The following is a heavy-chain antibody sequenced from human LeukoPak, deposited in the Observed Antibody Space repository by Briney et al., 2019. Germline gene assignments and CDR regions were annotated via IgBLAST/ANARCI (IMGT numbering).Heavy chain of an antibody. V-gene: IGHV3-20*04. J-gene: IGHJ6*03. D-gene: IGHD1-26*01. CDR1: GFTFDDYA. CDR3: ARVVVGASQYYYYYYMDV. CDR2: INWNGSRT. Sequence: GGSLRLSCAASGFTFDDYAMSWVRQAPGKGLEWVSSINWNGSRTGYADSVKGRFTTSRDNAKNSLYLQMNSLRAEDTALYYCARVVVGASQYYYYYYMDVWGKGTTVTVSS.